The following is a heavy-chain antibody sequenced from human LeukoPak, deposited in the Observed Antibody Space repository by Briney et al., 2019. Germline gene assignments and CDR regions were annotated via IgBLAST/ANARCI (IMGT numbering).Heavy chain of an antibody. V-gene: IGHV4-59*01. J-gene: IGHJ4*02. Sequence: MTSETLSLTCTFSGGSFSPAHWSWIRQPPGKGLEWIGVICDNGNTDYNPSLKSRVTISVDTSKSPFSLKLSSLAAADTAVYYCATGRDPYKTGHWGQGTLVTVSS. CDR2: ICDNGNT. D-gene: IGHD5-24*01. CDR1: GGSFSPAH. CDR3: ATGRDPYKTGH.